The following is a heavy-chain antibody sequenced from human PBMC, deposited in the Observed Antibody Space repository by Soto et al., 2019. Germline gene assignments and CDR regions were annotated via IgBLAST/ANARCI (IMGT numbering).Heavy chain of an antibody. D-gene: IGHD6-13*01. Sequence: VKVSCKASGYTFTGYYMHWVRQAPGQGLEWMGWINPNSGGTNYAQKFQGWVTMTRDTSISTAYMELSRLRSDDTAVYYCARDLPAAGYYYYGMDVWGQGTTVTVSS. J-gene: IGHJ6*02. CDR1: GYTFTGYY. CDR3: ARDLPAAGYYYYGMDV. CDR2: INPNSGGT. V-gene: IGHV1-2*04.